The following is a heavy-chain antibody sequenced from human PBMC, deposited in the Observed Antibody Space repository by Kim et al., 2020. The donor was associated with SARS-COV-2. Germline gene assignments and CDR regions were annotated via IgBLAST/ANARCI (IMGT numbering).Heavy chain of an antibody. V-gene: IGHV1-69*13. CDR1: GGTFSSYA. D-gene: IGHD6-6*01. CDR2: IIPIFGTA. CDR3: ARVYESLVRDYYYYGMDV. J-gene: IGHJ6*02. Sequence: SVKVSCKASGGTFSSYAISWVRQAPGQGLEWMGGIIPIFGTANYAQKFQGRVTITADESTSTAYMELSSLRSEDTAVYYCARVYESLVRDYYYYGMDVWGQGTTVTVSS.